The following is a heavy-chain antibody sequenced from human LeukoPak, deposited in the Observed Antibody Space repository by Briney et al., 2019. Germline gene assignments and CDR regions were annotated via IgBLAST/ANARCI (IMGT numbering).Heavy chain of an antibody. CDR3: ARLIRTTVNYHFDY. D-gene: IGHD3-16*01. J-gene: IGHJ4*02. Sequence: PSETLSLTCTVSGGSISSSDYYWGWIRQPPGKGLDWIGIINYSADTHDNPSLKSRLTLSADTSRNRFSLRLRSITAADTAVYYCARLIRTTVNYHFDYWGQGTLVTVSS. CDR2: INYSADT. V-gene: IGHV4-39*07. CDR1: GGSISSSDYY.